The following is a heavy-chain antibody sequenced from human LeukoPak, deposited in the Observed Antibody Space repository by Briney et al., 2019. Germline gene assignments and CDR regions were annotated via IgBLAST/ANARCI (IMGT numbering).Heavy chain of an antibody. J-gene: IGHJ4*02. CDR1: GYSFTSYW. CDR3: ARPIAVSGLYYFDY. V-gene: IGHV5-51*01. Sequence: GESLKISCKGSGYSFTSYWIGWVRQLPGKGLEWMGIIYPDDSDTRYSPSFQGQVTISADKSISTAYLQESSLKASDTAMYYCARPIAVSGLYYFDYWGQGTLVTVSS. D-gene: IGHD6-19*01. CDR2: IYPDDSDT.